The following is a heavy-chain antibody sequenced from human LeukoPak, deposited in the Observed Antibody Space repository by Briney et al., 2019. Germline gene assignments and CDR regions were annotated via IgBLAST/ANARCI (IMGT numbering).Heavy chain of an antibody. CDR3: TRDYSGSSGNYPFDAFDI. D-gene: IGHD3-22*01. J-gene: IGHJ3*02. CDR1: GGSISSNKW. V-gene: IGHV4-4*02. CDR2: IFDTGST. Sequence: SGTLSLTCTVSGGSISSNKWWNWVRQSPGKGLEWLGQIFDTGSTNYNPSLKSRLSMSLDKSKNLFSLKLNSATAADTAVYYCTRDYSGSSGNYPFDAFDIWGQGTMVTVSS.